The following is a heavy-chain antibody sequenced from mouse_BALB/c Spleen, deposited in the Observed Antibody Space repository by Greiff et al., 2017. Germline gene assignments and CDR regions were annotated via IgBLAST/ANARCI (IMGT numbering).Heavy chain of an antibody. D-gene: IGHD1-1*01. CDR1: GYTFTDYE. J-gene: IGHJ3*01. CDR3: TREGVTTVVEGNWFAY. CDR2: IDPETGGT. Sequence: QVQLQQSGAELVRPGASVTLSCKASGYTFTDYEMHWVKQTPVHGLEWIGAIDPETGGTAYNQKFKGKATLTADKSSSTAYMELRSLTSEDSAVYYCTREGVTTVVEGNWFAYWGQGTLVTVSA. V-gene: IGHV1-15*01.